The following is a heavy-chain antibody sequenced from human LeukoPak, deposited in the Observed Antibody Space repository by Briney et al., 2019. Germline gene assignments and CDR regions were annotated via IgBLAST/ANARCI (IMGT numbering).Heavy chain of an antibody. CDR2: INHSGST. V-gene: IGHV4-34*01. D-gene: IGHD5-18*01. CDR1: GGSFSGYY. CDR3: ARGHKATSFDY. J-gene: IGHJ4*02. Sequence: SETLSLTCAVYGGSFSGYYWSWIRQPPGKGLEWIGEINHSGSTNYNPSLKSRVTISVDTSKNQFSLKLSSVTAADTVVYYCARGHKATSFDYWGQGTLVTVSS.